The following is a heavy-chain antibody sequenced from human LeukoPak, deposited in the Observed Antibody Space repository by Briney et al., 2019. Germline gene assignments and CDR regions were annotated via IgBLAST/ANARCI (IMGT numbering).Heavy chain of an antibody. CDR2: INSDGSST. Sequence: GGSLRLSCAASGFTFSNFWMNWVRQAPGKGLVWVSRINSDGSSTTYADSVKGRLTISRDNAKNTLYLQMNSLRAEDTAVYYCAGSLVANWFDPWGQGTLDIVS. CDR3: AGSLVANWFDP. D-gene: IGHD6-6*01. J-gene: IGHJ5*02. CDR1: GFTFSNFW. V-gene: IGHV3-74*01.